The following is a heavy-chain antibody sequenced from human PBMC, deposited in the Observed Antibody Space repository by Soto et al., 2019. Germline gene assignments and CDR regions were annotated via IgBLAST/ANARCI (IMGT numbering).Heavy chain of an antibody. CDR3: ARDYGVYGPFDY. V-gene: IGHV4-31*03. Sequence: SETLSLTCTVSGGSISSGGYYWSWIRQHPGKGLEWIGYIYYSGSTYYNPSLKSRVTISVDTSKNQFSLKLSSVTAADTAVYYCARDYGVYGPFDYWGQGTLVTVSS. D-gene: IGHD2-8*01. CDR1: GGSISSGGYY. J-gene: IGHJ4*02. CDR2: IYYSGST.